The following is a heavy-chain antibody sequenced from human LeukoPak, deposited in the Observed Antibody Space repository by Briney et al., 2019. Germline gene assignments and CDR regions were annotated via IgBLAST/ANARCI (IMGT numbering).Heavy chain of an antibody. Sequence: SEILSLTCTVSGYSISSGPYYWGWIRQPPGKGLEWIGNIYYGENTYYNPSLKSRVTISIDTSKNQFYLKLSSLTAADTAVYYCARRDDSSGYHKIFDYWGPGTLVTVSS. J-gene: IGHJ4*02. D-gene: IGHD3-22*01. CDR1: GYSISSGPYY. V-gene: IGHV4-39*01. CDR2: IYYGENT. CDR3: ARRDDSSGYHKIFDY.